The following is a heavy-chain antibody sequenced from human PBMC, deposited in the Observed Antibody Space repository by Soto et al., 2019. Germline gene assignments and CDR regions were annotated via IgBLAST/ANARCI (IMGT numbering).Heavy chain of an antibody. CDR1: GDTFSFYS. J-gene: IGHJ4*02. CDR2: VNPILSMS. D-gene: IGHD3-10*01. CDR3: ATSYGSGYRAFDY. V-gene: IGHV1-69*04. Sequence: QVQLVQPGAEVKRPGSSVKVSCKASGDTFSFYSINWVRQSPGLGLVWMGRVNPILSMSNYAQRFQGRVTMTADKSTSTAYMELSGLRAEDTAMYYCATSYGSGYRAFDYWGQGALVTVSS.